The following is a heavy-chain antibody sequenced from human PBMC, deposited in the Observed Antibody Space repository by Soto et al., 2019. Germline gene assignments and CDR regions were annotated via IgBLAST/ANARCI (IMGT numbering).Heavy chain of an antibody. CDR1: GYTFTGYY. CDR2: INPNSGGT. CDR3: ARAHCGGDCYSGVDY. V-gene: IGHV1-2*04. Sequence: QVQLVQSGAEVKKPGASVKVSCKASGYTFTGYYMHWVRQAPGPGLEWMGWINPNSGGTNYAQKFQGWVTMTRDTSISTAYMELSRLRSDDTAVYYCARAHCGGDCYSGVDYWGQGTLVTVSS. D-gene: IGHD2-21*02. J-gene: IGHJ4*02.